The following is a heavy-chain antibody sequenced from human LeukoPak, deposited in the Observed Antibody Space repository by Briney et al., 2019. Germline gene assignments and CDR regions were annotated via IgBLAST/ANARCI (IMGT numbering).Heavy chain of an antibody. CDR2: TSYSGST. V-gene: IGHV4-59*12. CDR1: GGSISSYY. J-gene: IGHJ4*02. D-gene: IGHD3-10*01. CDR3: ARGDYYGSGSRYFDY. Sequence: SETLSLTCTVSGGSISSYYWNWIRQPPGKGLEWIGFTSYSGSTSYNASLKSRVTISVDTSKNQLSLRLTSVTAADTAVYYCARGDYYGSGSRYFDYWGQGTLVTVSS.